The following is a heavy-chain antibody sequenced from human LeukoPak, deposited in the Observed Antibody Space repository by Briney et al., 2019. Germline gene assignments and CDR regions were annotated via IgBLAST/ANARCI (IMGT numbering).Heavy chain of an antibody. Sequence: PSETLSLTCTVSGGSISSHYWSWIRQSPGKGLEWIGYTYYSGSTNYNPSLKSRVTMSVDTSKQQFSLNLSSVTAADTAIYYCARDRGYCTGGTCYSVYWYFDLWGRGALVTVSS. CDR1: GGSISSHY. V-gene: IGHV4-59*11. J-gene: IGHJ2*01. CDR3: ARDRGYCTGGTCYSVYWYFDL. CDR2: TYYSGST. D-gene: IGHD2-15*01.